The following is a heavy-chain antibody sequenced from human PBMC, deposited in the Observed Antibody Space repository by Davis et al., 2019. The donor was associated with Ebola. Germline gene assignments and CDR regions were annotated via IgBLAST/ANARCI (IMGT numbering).Heavy chain of an antibody. J-gene: IGHJ4*02. CDR2: IYPGDSDT. CDR1: GYRFSTYW. D-gene: IGHD2-21*01. CDR3: ARSLHSDPFDY. V-gene: IGHV5-51*01. Sequence: GESLKISCKGSGYRFSTYWIAWVRQMPGKGLEWMGIIYPGDSDTRYSPSFQGQVTISADKSVSTAYLQWSSLKASDSAMYYCARSLHSDPFDYWGQGSLVTVSS.